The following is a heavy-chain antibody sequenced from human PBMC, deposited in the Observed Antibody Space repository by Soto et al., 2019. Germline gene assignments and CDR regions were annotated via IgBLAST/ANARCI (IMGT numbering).Heavy chain of an antibody. Sequence: QVQLVQSGAEVKKPESSVKVSCKAPGGTFSTYAISWVRQAPGQGLEWMGGIIPMFGTANYAQRFQDRVTITADESTNTVYMELSSLRSEDTAVYCCARGIQPCPRRINNGDSGWGHGTLVTVSS. CDR3: ARGIQPCPRRINNGDSG. D-gene: IGHD2-21*01. J-gene: IGHJ1*01. V-gene: IGHV1-69*12. CDR2: IIPMFGTA. CDR1: GGTFSTYA.